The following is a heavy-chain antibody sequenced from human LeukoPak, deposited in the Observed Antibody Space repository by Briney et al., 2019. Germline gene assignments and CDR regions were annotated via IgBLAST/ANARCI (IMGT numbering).Heavy chain of an antibody. Sequence: GGSLRLSCAASGFTFSDSWLTWVRQAPGKGLEWVANINQDGSDKYYVDSVKGRFTISRDNGKKALHLQMSSLRVEDTAVYHCARGFDGYYGFDIWGQGTMVTVSS. CDR3: ARGFDGYYGFDI. CDR1: GFTFSDSW. D-gene: IGHD5-24*01. J-gene: IGHJ3*02. CDR2: INQDGSDK. V-gene: IGHV3-7*05.